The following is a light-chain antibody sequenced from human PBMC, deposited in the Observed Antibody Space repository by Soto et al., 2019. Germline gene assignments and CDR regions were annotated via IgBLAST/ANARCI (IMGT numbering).Light chain of an antibody. V-gene: IGLV2-14*01. J-gene: IGLJ2*01. CDR1: SSDVGGYNY. Sequence: QSVLTQPASVSGSPGQSITISCTGTSSDVGGYNYVSWYQQHPGNAPELMIYDVSKRPSGVSNRFSGSKSGNTASLTISGLQAEDEADYYCSSYTSISSVVFGGGTKLTVL. CDR2: DVS. CDR3: SSYTSISSVV.